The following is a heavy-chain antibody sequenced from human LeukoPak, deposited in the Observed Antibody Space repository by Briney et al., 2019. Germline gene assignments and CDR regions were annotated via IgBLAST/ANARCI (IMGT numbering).Heavy chain of an antibody. CDR2: IYYSGST. CDR3: ARKDTAMVTDY. CDR1: GGSISTFY. Sequence: SETLSLTCTVSGGSISTFYWNWIRQPPGKGLEWIGHIYYSGSTNYNPSLKSRVTISVDTSKNQFSLKLSSVTAADTAVYYCARKDTAMVTDYWGQGTLVTVSS. V-gene: IGHV4-59*12. J-gene: IGHJ4*02. D-gene: IGHD5-18*01.